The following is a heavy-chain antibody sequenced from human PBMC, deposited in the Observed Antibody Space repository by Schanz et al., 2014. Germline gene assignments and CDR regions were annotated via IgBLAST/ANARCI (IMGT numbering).Heavy chain of an antibody. CDR2: IIPVLNIA. D-gene: IGHD3-10*01. CDR3: ARGRGFYDY. Sequence: QLQLVQSGAEVKKPGFSVKVSCKLSGGTFSSYTISWMRQAPGQGLEWMGKIIPVLNIATYAQRFQGRVSITADTSTNTAYMELSSLTSEDTAVHYCARGRGFYDYWGQGTLVTVSS. CDR1: GGTFSSYT. V-gene: IGHV1-69*02. J-gene: IGHJ4*02.